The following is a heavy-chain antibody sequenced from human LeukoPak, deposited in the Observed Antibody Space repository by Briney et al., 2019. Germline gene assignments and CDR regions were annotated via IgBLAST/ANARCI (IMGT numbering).Heavy chain of an antibody. V-gene: IGHV3-23*01. CDR3: AKVGLGGGYYFDY. Sequence: PGGSLRLSCAASGFTFSNCAMGWVRQAPGKGLEWVSGISRSGDNTYYADTVKGRFTISRDNSKNTLYLQMNSLRAEDTAVYFCAKVGLGGGYYFDYWGQRTLVTVSS. CDR2: ISRSGDNT. J-gene: IGHJ4*02. D-gene: IGHD3-16*01. CDR1: GFTFSNCA.